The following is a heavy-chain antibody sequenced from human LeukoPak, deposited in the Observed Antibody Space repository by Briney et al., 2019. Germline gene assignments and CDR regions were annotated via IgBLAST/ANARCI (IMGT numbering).Heavy chain of an antibody. CDR2: INHSGST. Sequence: PLETLSLTCAVYGGSFSGYYWSWIRQPPGKGLEWIGEINHSGSTNYNPSLKSRVTISVDTSKNQFSLKLSSVTAADTAVYYCARGLSLITGTTAVVATKGSLDYWGQGTLVTVSS. V-gene: IGHV4-34*01. D-gene: IGHD1-7*01. CDR1: GGSFSGYY. CDR3: ARGLSLITGTTAVVATKGSLDY. J-gene: IGHJ4*02.